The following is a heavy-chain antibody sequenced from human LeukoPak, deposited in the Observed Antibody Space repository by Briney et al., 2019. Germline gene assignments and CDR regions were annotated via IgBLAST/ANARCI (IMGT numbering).Heavy chain of an antibody. V-gene: IGHV3-23*01. CDR1: GFTFSNYA. Sequence: GGSLRLSCAVSGFTFSNYAMNWVRQAPGGGLEWVSAISGSGRNTYYADSVKGRFTISRDNAKNTLYLQMNSLRAEDTARYYCARSGGIIDYWGQGTLVTVSS. CDR3: ARSGGIIDY. J-gene: IGHJ4*02. CDR2: ISGSGRNT. D-gene: IGHD3-10*01.